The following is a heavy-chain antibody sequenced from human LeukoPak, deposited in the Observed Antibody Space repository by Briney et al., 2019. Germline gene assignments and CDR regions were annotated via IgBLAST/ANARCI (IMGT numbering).Heavy chain of an antibody. D-gene: IGHD3-22*01. CDR2: MNPSSGNT. Sequence: ASVNVSCKASGYTFTSYDINWVRQATGQGLGWMGWMNPSSGNTGYAQKFQGRVTMTRNTSISTAYMELSSLRSEDTAVYYCARAWTTWWLDSSGYYYFQHWGQGTLVTVSS. V-gene: IGHV1-8*01. J-gene: IGHJ1*01. CDR3: ARAWTTWWLDSSGYYYFQH. CDR1: GYTFTSYD.